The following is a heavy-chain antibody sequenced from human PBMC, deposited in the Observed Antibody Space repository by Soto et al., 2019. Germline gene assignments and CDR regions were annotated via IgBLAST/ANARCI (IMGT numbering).Heavy chain of an antibody. CDR1: GFTFSSYA. D-gene: IGHD2-21*02. J-gene: IGHJ4*02. Sequence: QVQLVESGGGVVQPGRSLRLSCAASGFTFSSYAMHWVRQAPGKGLEWVAVISYDGSNKYYADSVKGRFTISRDNSKNTLYLQMNSLRAEDTAVYYCARDHVVVPASSSFDYWGQGTLVTVSS. CDR3: ARDHVVVPASSSFDY. V-gene: IGHV3-30-3*01. CDR2: ISYDGSNK.